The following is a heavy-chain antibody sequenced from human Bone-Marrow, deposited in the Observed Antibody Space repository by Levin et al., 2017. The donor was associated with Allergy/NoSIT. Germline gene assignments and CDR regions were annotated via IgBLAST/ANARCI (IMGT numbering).Heavy chain of an antibody. CDR1: GGSISSGGYY. CDR2: IYYSGST. Sequence: SETLSLTCTVSGGSISSGGYYWSWIRQHPGKGLEWIGYIYYSGSTYYNPSLKSRVTISVDTSKNQFSLKLSSVTAADTAVYYCARELYGDLRYWGQGTLVTVSS. CDR3: ARELYGDLRY. V-gene: IGHV4-31*03. D-gene: IGHD4-17*01. J-gene: IGHJ4*02.